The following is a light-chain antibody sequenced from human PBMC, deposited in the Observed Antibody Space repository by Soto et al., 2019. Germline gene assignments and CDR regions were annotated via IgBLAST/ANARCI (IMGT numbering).Light chain of an antibody. CDR3: QQYCSSPCT. V-gene: IGKV3-20*01. J-gene: IGKJ1*01. Sequence: EIVLTQSPGTLSLSPGERATRSCRASQSVSSSYLAWYQQKPGQAPRLLIYGASSRATGIPDRFSGSGSGTDFTLTISRLEPEDFAVYYCQQYCSSPCTFGQGTKMEIK. CDR2: GAS. CDR1: QSVSSSY.